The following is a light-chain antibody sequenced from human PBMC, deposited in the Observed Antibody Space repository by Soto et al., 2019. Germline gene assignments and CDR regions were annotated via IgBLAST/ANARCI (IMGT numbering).Light chain of an antibody. CDR1: SSNIGAGYD. Sequence: SVLTQPPSVSGAPGQRVTISCTGSSSNIGAGYDVHWYQQPPGSAPKLLIYTNRIRPSGVPDRFSGSKSGPSASLAITGLQAEDEADYYCQSYDTTLSGSVFGGGTKVTVL. J-gene: IGLJ3*02. V-gene: IGLV1-40*01. CDR2: TNR. CDR3: QSYDTTLSGSV.